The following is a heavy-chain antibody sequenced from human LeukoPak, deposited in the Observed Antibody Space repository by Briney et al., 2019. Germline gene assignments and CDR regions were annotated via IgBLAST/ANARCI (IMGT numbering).Heavy chain of an antibody. CDR2: INHSGST. Sequence: SETLSLTCAVYGGSFSDYYWSWIRQPPGKGLEWIGEINHSGSTNYNPSLKSRVTISVDTSKNQFSLKLSSVTAADTAVYYCARLQRCWGQGTLVTVSS. J-gene: IGHJ4*02. D-gene: IGHD5-24*01. CDR3: ARLQRC. V-gene: IGHV4-34*01. CDR1: GGSFSDYY.